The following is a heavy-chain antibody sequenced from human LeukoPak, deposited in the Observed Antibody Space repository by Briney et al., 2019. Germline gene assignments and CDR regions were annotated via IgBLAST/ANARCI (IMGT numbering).Heavy chain of an antibody. J-gene: IGHJ4*02. CDR2: IYTSGST. D-gene: IGHD3-3*01. CDR3: ARESLEWLSKYYFDH. CDR1: GGSISSGSYY. V-gene: IGHV4-61*02. Sequence: SETLSLTCTVSGGSISSGSYYWSWIRQPAGKGLEWIGRIYTSGSTNYNPSLKSRVTISVDTSKNQFSLKLSSVTAADTAVHYCARESLEWLSKYYFDHWGQGTLVTVSS.